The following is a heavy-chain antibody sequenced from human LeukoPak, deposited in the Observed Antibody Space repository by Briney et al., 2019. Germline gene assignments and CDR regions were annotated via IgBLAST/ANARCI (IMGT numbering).Heavy chain of an antibody. CDR1: GGSISNYF. J-gene: IGHJ6*03. Sequence: SETLSLTCTVSGGSISNYFWSWIRQPPGKGLEWIGYIYYSGSTNYNPSLKSRVTISVDTSKNQFSLKPSSVTAADTAVYYCASAVGFYYYMDVWGKGTTVTVSS. V-gene: IGHV4-59*01. CDR2: IYYSGST. D-gene: IGHD1-26*01. CDR3: ASAVGFYYYMDV.